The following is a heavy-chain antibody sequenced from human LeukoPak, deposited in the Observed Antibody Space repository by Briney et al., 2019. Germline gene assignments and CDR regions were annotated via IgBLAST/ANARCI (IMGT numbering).Heavy chain of an antibody. J-gene: IGHJ3*02. CDR2: IYHSGST. D-gene: IGHD3-22*01. CDR1: GYSISSGYY. Sequence: KPSETLSLTCAVSGYSISSGYYWGWIRQPPGKGLEWIGSIYHSGSTYYNPSLKSRVSISVDTSKNQFSLKLSSVTAADTAVYYCARRVYYYDSRGYYYSVYAFDIWGQGTMVTVSS. CDR3: ARRVYYYDSRGYYYSVYAFDI. V-gene: IGHV4-38-2*01.